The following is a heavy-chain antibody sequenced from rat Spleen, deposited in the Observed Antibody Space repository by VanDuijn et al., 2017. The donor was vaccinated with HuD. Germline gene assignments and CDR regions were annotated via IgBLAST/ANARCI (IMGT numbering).Heavy chain of an antibody. J-gene: IGHJ3*01. CDR3: ARHYYYDGYWFAY. Sequence: EVQLVESGGGLVQPGRSLKLSCVASGFTFSIYWMTWIRQAPGKGLEWVASITNTGDSTYYPDSFKGRFTISRDNAKSTLYLQMNSLRSEDTATYYCARHYYYDGYWFAYWGQGTLVTVSS. V-gene: IGHV5-31*01. CDR2: ITNTGDST. CDR1: GFTFSIYW. D-gene: IGHD1-12*03.